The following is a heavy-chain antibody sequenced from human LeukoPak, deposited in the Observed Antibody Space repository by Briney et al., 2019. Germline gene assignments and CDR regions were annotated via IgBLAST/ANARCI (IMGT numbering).Heavy chain of an antibody. V-gene: IGHV5-51*01. Sequence: GASLHISCQGSGYHLTSYWIGWVRQLPGKGLEWMGIIYPGDSDTRYSPSFQGQVTISPDQSISTPYLQWSSLKASDTAMYYCARHDMGDFWSGYYTGTAWFDPWGQGTLVTVSS. CDR3: ARHDMGDFWSGYYTGTAWFDP. J-gene: IGHJ5*02. D-gene: IGHD3-3*01. CDR1: GYHLTSYW. CDR2: IYPGDSDT.